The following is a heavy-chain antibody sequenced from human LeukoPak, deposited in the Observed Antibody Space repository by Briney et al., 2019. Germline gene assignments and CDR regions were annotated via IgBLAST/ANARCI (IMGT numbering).Heavy chain of an antibody. J-gene: IGHJ3*01. V-gene: IGHV4-61*02. D-gene: IGHD2-15*01. CDR2: IYTSGST. CDR1: GGSINSGSYY. CDR3: ARGPYSTVIDL. Sequence: SQTLSLTCTVSGGSINSGSYYWNWIRQPAGKGLEWIGRIYTSGSTNYNPSLKSRVTISRDTSKNQFSLKLSSVTAADTAVYYCARGPYSTVIDLWGQGTMLTVSS.